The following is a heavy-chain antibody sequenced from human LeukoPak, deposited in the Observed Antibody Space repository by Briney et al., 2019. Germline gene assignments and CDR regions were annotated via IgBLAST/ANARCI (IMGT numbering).Heavy chain of an antibody. J-gene: IGHJ5*02. D-gene: IGHD3-9*01. CDR3: ARDKRLRYFDWLLYNNWFDP. V-gene: IGHV1-2*02. CDR1: GYTFTGYY. CDR2: INPNSGGT. Sequence: GASVKVSCKASGYTFTGYYMHWVRQAPGQGLEWMGWINPNSGGTNYAQKFQGRVTMTRDTSISTAYMELSRLRSDDTAVYYCARDKRLRYFDWLLYNNWFDPWGQGTLVTVSS.